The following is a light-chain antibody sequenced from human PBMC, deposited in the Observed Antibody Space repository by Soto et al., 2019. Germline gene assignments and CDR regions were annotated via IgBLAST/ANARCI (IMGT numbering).Light chain of an antibody. Sequence: IVMTQSPATLSVSPGERATLSCRASQSVSSNLAWYQQNPGQAPRLLIYGASTRATGIPARFSGSGSGTEFTLPISSLQSEDFAVYYCKQYNNWPPWTFGQGTKVEIK. CDR2: GAS. CDR3: KQYNNWPPWT. CDR1: QSVSSN. J-gene: IGKJ1*01. V-gene: IGKV3-15*01.